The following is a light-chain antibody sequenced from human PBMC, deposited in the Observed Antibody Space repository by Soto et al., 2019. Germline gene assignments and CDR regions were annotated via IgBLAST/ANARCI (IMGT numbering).Light chain of an antibody. CDR3: QQYGSSIT. V-gene: IGKV3-20*01. Sequence: EIVMTQSPATLSVSPGERATLSCRASQSVGSTLAWYQQKAGQSPRLLIYGASSRATGIPDRFSGSGSGTDFTLTISRLEPEDFAVYYCQQYGSSITFGQGTRLEIK. CDR1: QSVGST. CDR2: GAS. J-gene: IGKJ5*01.